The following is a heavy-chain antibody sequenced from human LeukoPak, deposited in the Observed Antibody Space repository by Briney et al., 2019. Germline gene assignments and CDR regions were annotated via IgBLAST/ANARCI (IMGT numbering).Heavy chain of an antibody. CDR1: GFTFSSYV. J-gene: IGHJ4*02. CDR2: IWYDGSNK. D-gene: IGHD2-2*01. CDR3: AKDRCTSTSCFIHY. V-gene: IGHV3-33*06. Sequence: GGSLRLSCVASGFTFSSYVMQWVRQAPGKGLEWVAVIWYDGSNKYHADSVKGRFTISRDNSKNTLYLQMNSLRAEDTAVYYRAKDRCTSTSCFIHYWGQGTQVTVSS.